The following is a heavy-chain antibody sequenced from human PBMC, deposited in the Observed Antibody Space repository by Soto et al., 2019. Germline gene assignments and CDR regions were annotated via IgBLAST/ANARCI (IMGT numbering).Heavy chain of an antibody. CDR1: GYTFTSYG. CDR2: ISAYNGNT. V-gene: IGHV1-18*01. J-gene: IGHJ6*02. D-gene: IGHD3-10*01. CDR3: ARSGLRFGELQEMDV. Sequence: QVQLVQSGAEVKKPGASVKVSCKASGYTFTSYGISWVRQAPGQGLEWMGWISAYNGNTNYAQKLQGRVTMTTDTSXNTAYMELRSLSSDDTAVYYCARSGLRFGELQEMDVWGQGTTVTVSS.